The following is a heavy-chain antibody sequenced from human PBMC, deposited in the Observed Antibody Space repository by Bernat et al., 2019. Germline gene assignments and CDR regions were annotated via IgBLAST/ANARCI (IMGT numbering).Heavy chain of an antibody. Sequence: VQLVESGGGLVQPGGSLRLSCAASGFTVSSNYMSWVRQAPGKGLEWVSVIYSGGSTYYADSVKGRFTISRDNSKNTLYLQMNSLRAEDTAVYYCARDPRGYCSGGSCYEGGFDYWGQGTLVTVSS. CDR3: ARDPRGYCSGGSCYEGGFDY. V-gene: IGHV3-66*01. D-gene: IGHD2-15*01. CDR2: IYSGGST. CDR1: GFTVSSNY. J-gene: IGHJ4*02.